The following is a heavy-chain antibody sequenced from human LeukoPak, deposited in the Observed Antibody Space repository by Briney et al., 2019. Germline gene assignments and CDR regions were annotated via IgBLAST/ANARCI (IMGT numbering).Heavy chain of an antibody. CDR2: INPYNGDT. Sequence: ASVKVSCKASGYTFTTYGISWVRQAPGQGLEWMGWINPYNGDTNYAQKLQGRVTMTTDKSTSTAYMELSSLRSEDTAVYYCASPPADYYDSRDYFDYWGQGTLVTVSS. CDR3: ASPPADYYDSRDYFDY. V-gene: IGHV1-18*01. J-gene: IGHJ4*02. D-gene: IGHD3-22*01. CDR1: GYTFTTYG.